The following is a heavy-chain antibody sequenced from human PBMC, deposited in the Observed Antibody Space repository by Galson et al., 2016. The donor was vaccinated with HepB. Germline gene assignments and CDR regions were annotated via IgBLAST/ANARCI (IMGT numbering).Heavy chain of an antibody. CDR3: ARGMGWGVIEDNWFDP. Sequence: SLRLSCAASGFTFSSYGMHWVRQAPGKGLEWVAVIYYDGSNKYYTDSVRGRFTISRDTSKNTLYLQMNSLRAEDTAVYYCARGMGWGVIEDNWFDPWGQGTLVAVSS. V-gene: IGHV3-33*01. CDR2: IYYDGSNK. J-gene: IGHJ5*02. CDR1: GFTFSSYG. D-gene: IGHD3-10*01.